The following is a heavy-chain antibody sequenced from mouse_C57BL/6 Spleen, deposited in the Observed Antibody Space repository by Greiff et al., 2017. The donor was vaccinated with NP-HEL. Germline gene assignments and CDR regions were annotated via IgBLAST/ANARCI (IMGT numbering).Heavy chain of an antibody. D-gene: IGHD2-12*01. J-gene: IGHJ2*01. CDR3: ARGYYSPFDY. CDR1: GYTFTSYW. Sequence: QVQLQQPGAELVRPGSSVKLSCKASGYTFTSYWMDWVKQRPGQGLEWIGNIYPSDSETHYNQKFKDKATLTVDKSSSTAYMQLSSLTSEDSAVYYCARGYYSPFDYWGQGTTLTVSS. V-gene: IGHV1-61*01. CDR2: IYPSDSET.